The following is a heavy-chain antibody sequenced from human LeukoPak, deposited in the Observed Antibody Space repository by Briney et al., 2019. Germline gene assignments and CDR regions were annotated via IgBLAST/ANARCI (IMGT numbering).Heavy chain of an antibody. V-gene: IGHV4-34*01. CDR2: INHSGST. D-gene: IGHD4-11*01. J-gene: IGHJ4*02. CDR1: GGSFSDSY. Sequence: SETLSLTCAVYGGSFSDSYWTWIRQPPGKGLEWIGEINHSGSTNYNPSLKSRVTISVDTSKNQFSLKLSSVTAADTAVYYCARGGGPLQSFDYWGQGTLVTVSS. CDR3: ARGGGPLQSFDY.